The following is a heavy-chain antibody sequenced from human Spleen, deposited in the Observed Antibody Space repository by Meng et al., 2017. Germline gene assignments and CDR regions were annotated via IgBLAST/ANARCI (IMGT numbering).Heavy chain of an antibody. J-gene: IGHJ4*02. CDR2: IHHDGST. V-gene: IGHV4-34*01. D-gene: IGHD1-7*01. Sequence: QVQIQQWGAGLVKPSETLSLNCAVYGGSFSGYHWTWIRQPPGKGLEWIGEIHHDGSTNYNPSLKSRVAISVDTSKNHFSLNLSSVTAADTAVYYCTRGYGSTWPTSDYWGQGTLVTVSS. CDR3: TRGYGSTWPTSDY. CDR1: GGSFSGYH.